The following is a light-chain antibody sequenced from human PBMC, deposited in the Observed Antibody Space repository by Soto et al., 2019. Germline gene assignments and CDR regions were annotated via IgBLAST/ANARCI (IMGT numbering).Light chain of an antibody. J-gene: IGKJ1*01. V-gene: IGKV1-6*01. CDR1: QGIRND. Sequence: AIQMTQSPSSLSASVGDRVTITCRASQGIRNDLGWYQQKPGKAPKLLIYAASSLQSVVPSRFGGSGSGTDFTFTISSLQPEDFATYYCLQDYNYPWTFGQGTKVEIK. CDR3: LQDYNYPWT. CDR2: AAS.